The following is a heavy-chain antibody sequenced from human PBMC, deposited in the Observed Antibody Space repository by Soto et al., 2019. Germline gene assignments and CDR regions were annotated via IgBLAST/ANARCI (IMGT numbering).Heavy chain of an antibody. CDR1: GFTFSSYG. Sequence: GGSLRLSCAASGFTFSSYGMHWVRQAPGKGLEWVAVISYDGSNKYYADSVKGRFTISRDNSKNTLYLQMNSLRAEDTAVYYCAKDMVRGVQQPYYYYYGMDVWGQGTTVTVSS. CDR2: ISYDGSNK. D-gene: IGHD3-10*01. V-gene: IGHV3-30*18. CDR3: AKDMVRGVQQPYYYYYGMDV. J-gene: IGHJ6*02.